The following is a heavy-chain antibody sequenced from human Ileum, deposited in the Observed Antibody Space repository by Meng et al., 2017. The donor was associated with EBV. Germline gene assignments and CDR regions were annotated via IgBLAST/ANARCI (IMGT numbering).Heavy chain of an antibody. V-gene: IGHV4-4*02. D-gene: IGHD3-22*01. CDR2: IHHTEST. CDR1: GGLISSRNW. J-gene: IGHJ4*02. Sequence: AAGPGLVRPSGTLSLTCAVCGGLISSRNWWSWVRQAPGKGLEWIGEIHHTESTNYNPSLKRRVTISVDKSKNQFSLKLSSVTAADTAVYYCARESYSDSSGYYSLDYWGQGSLVTVSS. CDR3: ARESYSDSSGYYSLDY.